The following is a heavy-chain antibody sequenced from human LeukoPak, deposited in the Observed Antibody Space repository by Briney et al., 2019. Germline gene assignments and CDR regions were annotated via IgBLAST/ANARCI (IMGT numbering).Heavy chain of an antibody. Sequence: PGGSLRLSCTASGFTFGDYALSWVRQAPVKGLEWVGFIRSKAYGGTTEYAASVKGRFTISRDDSKSIAYLQMNSLRAEDTAVYYCARGLDYWGQGTLVTVSS. J-gene: IGHJ4*02. CDR1: GFTFGDYA. CDR2: IRSKAYGGTT. CDR3: ARGLDY. V-gene: IGHV3-49*04.